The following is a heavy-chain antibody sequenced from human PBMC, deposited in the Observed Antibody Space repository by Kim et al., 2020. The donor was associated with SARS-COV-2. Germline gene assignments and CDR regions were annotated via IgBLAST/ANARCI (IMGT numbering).Heavy chain of an antibody. CDR1: GGTFSSYA. J-gene: IGHJ4*02. D-gene: IGHD3-10*01. CDR3: ARAGGSGSYYANFDY. CDR2: IIPIFGTA. V-gene: IGHV1-69*06. Sequence: SVKVSCKASGGTFSSYAISWVRQAPGQGLEWMGGIIPIFGTANYAQKFQGRVTITADKSTSTAYMELSSLRSEDTAVYYCARAGGSGSYYANFDYWGQGTLVTVSS.